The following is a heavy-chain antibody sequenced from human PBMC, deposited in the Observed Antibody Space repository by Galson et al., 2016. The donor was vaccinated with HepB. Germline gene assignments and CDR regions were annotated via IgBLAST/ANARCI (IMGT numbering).Heavy chain of an antibody. CDR1: GFRFSDYW. J-gene: IGHJ4*02. V-gene: IGHV3-7*03. CDR3: TRDALWARDY. Sequence: SLRLSCAASGFRFSDYWMSWVRQAPGKGLEWVAGIKSDGSAEEYLDSLKGRFTISRDNAKNSLYLQMNSLRVDDTAVYYCTRDALWARDYWGQGMLVTVSS. CDR2: IKSDGSAE. D-gene: IGHD3-10*01.